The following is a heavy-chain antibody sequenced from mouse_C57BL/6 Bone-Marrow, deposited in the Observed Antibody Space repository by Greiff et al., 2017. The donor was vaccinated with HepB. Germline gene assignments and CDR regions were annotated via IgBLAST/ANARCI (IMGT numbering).Heavy chain of an antibody. V-gene: IGHV7-1*01. CDR3: ARDDGLLGYFDY. Sequence: EVQVVESGGGLVQSGRSLRLSCATSGFTFSDFYMEWVRQAPGKGLEWIAASRNKANDYTTEYSASVKGRFIVSRDTSQSILYLQMNALRAEDTAIYYCARDDGLLGYFDYWGQGTTLTVSS. J-gene: IGHJ2*01. CDR1: GFTFSDFY. D-gene: IGHD2-3*01. CDR2: SRNKANDYTT.